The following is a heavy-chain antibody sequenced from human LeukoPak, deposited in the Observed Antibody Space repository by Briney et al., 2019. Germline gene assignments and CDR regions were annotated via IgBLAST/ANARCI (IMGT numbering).Heavy chain of an antibody. D-gene: IGHD3-10*01. CDR2: IDPSGSI. J-gene: IGHJ6*03. V-gene: IGHV4-4*07. CDR3: ARVKSSTRGPYYHYYMEV. CDR1: GGSISSYY. Sequence: NTSETLSLTCTVSGGSISSYYWSWIRQPAGKGLERIGRIDPSGSIIYNPSLKSRVTISVDKSKNHLSLKVSSVTAADTAVYYCARVKSSTRGPYYHYYMEVWGKGTTVIVSS.